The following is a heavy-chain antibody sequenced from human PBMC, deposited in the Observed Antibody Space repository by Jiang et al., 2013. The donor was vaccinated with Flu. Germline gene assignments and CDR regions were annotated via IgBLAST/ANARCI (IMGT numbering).Heavy chain of an antibody. CDR2: VYQTGST. V-gene: IGHV4-38-2*02. J-gene: IGHJ5*02. Sequence: GPGLVKPSETLSLTCSVSGFSISSGYNWGWIRQPPGKGLEWIGSVYQTGSTFYNPSLRRRVTMSVDTSTNQFSLRLTSVTAADTAVYYCARAGIVTVLRGGTAWFDPVGPGNPGHRLL. CDR1: GFSISSGYN. CDR3: ARAGIVTVLRGGTAWFDP. D-gene: IGHD3-10*01.